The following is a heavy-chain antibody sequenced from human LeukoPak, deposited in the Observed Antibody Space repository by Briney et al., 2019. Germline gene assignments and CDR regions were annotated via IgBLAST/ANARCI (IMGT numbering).Heavy chain of an antibody. J-gene: IGHJ4*02. CDR2: IDYSGST. D-gene: IGHD6-13*01. CDR1: GGSISTYY. CDR3: ARWVAAASIDY. V-gene: IGHV4-59*01. Sequence: PSETLSLTCTVSGGSISTYYWSWIRQSPGKGLECIGYIDYSGSTNYNPSLKSRVTMSVDTSKNQFSLKLSSVTAADTAVYHCARWVAAASIDYWGQGTLVTVSS.